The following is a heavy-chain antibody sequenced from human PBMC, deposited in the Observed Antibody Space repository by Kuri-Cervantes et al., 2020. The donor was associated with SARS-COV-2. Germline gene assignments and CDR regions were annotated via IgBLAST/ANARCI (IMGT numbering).Heavy chain of an antibody. CDR1: GYTLTELS. D-gene: IGHD6-13*01. CDR3: ATTPLAAAGMYYYYYYMDV. V-gene: IGHV1-24*01. J-gene: IGHJ6*03. CDR2: FDPEDGET. Sequence: ASVKVSCKVSGYTLTELSIHWVRQAPGKGLEWMGGFDPEDGETIYAQKFQGRVTMTEDTSTDTAYMELSSLRSEDTAVYYCATTPLAAAGMYYYYYYMDVWGKGTTVTVSS.